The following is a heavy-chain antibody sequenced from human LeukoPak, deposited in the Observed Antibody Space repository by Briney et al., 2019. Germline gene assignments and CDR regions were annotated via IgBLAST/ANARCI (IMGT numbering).Heavy chain of an antibody. CDR2: IKQDGSEK. D-gene: IGHD6-6*01. CDR1: GFTFSSYW. Sequence: PGGSLRLSCAASGFTFSSYWMSWVRQAPGKGLEWVANIKQDGSEKYYVDSVKGRFTISRDNAKNSPYLQMNSLRAEDTAVYYCARDGREQLVVGVLYYYYYMDVWDKGTTVTVSS. V-gene: IGHV3-7*01. CDR3: ARDGREQLVVGVLYYYYYMDV. J-gene: IGHJ6*03.